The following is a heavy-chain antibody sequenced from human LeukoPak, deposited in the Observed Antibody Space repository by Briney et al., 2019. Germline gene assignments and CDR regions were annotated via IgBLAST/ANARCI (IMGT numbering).Heavy chain of an antibody. Sequence: GGSLRLSCAASGFTFSSYAMNWVRQAPGKGLEWVSTITATGVRTYYADSVEGRLTISRDNSKNTLYLQMDSLRAEDTAVYYCAKGAAHDSSWYYFDYWGHGTLVTVSS. V-gene: IGHV3-23*01. CDR3: AKGAAHDSSWYYFDY. J-gene: IGHJ4*01. D-gene: IGHD6-13*01. CDR2: ITATGVRT. CDR1: GFTFSSYA.